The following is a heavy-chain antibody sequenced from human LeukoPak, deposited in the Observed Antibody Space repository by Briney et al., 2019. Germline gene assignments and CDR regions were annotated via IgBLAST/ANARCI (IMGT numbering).Heavy chain of an antibody. CDR3: ARGGRGDSYGNNWFDP. Sequence: ASVKVSCKASGYTFTGYYMHWVRQAPGQGLEWMGWINPNSGGTDYAQKFQGRVTMTRDTSISTAYMELSRLRSDDTAVYYCARGGRGDSYGNNWFDPWGQGTLVTVSS. CDR2: INPNSGGT. CDR1: GYTFTGYY. D-gene: IGHD5-18*01. V-gene: IGHV1-2*02. J-gene: IGHJ5*02.